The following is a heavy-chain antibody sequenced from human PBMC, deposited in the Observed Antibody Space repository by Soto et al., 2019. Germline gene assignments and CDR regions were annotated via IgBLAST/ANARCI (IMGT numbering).Heavy chain of an antibody. Sequence: PSETLSLTCTVSGGSVSSGSYYWSWIRQAPGKGLEWIGSIYYSGNTNYNPSLQSRVTISIDTSKKQFSLKLSSVTAADTAVYYCARGYGRNFDYCGQGTLVTLSS. CDR2: IYYSGNT. V-gene: IGHV4-61*01. CDR3: ARGYGRNFDY. J-gene: IGHJ4*02. D-gene: IGHD5-18*01. CDR1: GGSVSSGSYY.